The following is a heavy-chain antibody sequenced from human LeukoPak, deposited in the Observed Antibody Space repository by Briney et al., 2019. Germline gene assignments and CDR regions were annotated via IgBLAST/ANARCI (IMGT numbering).Heavy chain of an antibody. Sequence: VASVKLSCKASGGTFSSYAISWVRQAPGQGLEWMGRIIPILGIANYAQKFQGRVTITADKSTSTAYMELSSLRSEDTAVYYCARHTTVTPWWYFDLWGRGTLVTVSS. V-gene: IGHV1-69*04. D-gene: IGHD4-17*01. CDR3: ARHTTVTPWWYFDL. CDR1: GGTFSSYA. CDR2: IIPILGIA. J-gene: IGHJ2*01.